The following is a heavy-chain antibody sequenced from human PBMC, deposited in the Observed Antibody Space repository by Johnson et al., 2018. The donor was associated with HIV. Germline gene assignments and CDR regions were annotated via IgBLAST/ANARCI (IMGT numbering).Heavy chain of an antibody. J-gene: IGHJ3*01. V-gene: IGHV3-30*04. Sequence: QVQLVESGGGVVQPGRSLRLSCAASGFTFSSYAMHWVRQAPGKGLEWVAVISYDGSNKYYADSVKGRFTISSDNSRNTLYLQMNSLRAEDTTVYFCAIMSAPEDADAFDFWGQGTMVTVSS. CDR3: AIMSAPEDADAFDF. CDR2: ISYDGSNK. CDR1: GFTFSSYA. D-gene: IGHD1-14*01.